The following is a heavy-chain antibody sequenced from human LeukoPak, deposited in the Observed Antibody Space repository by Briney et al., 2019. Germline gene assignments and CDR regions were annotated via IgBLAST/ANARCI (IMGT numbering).Heavy chain of an antibody. CDR1: GFPFSSYA. J-gene: IGHJ4*02. D-gene: IGHD6-19*01. CDR3: AKEDVGGWYGVDY. V-gene: IGHV3-23*01. CDR2: IGSDGKT. Sequence: PGGSLRLSCEASGFPFSSYAMTWVRQAPGKGLEWVSSIGSDGKTHYSESVKGRFVISRDNFGGMVFLQLNSLRPDDTAVYYCAKEDVGGWYGVDYWGQGTLVTVSS.